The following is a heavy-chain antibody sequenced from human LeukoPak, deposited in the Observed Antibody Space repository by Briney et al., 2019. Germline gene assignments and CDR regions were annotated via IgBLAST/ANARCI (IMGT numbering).Heavy chain of an antibody. Sequence: PSETLSLTCTVSGASISSHYWSWIRQPPGKGLEYIAYIDYSGSTNYSPSLNSRVTLSLDTSKNHFPLKLTSVTAADTAVYYCARLSGVTSFDYWGQGALVTVSS. J-gene: IGHJ4*02. D-gene: IGHD3-10*01. CDR3: ARLSGVTSFDY. V-gene: IGHV4-59*08. CDR2: IDYSGST. CDR1: GASISSHY.